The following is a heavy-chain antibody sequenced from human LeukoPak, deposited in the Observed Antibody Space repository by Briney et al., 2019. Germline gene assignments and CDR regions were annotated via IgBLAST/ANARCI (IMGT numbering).Heavy chain of an antibody. V-gene: IGHV3-23*01. CDR2: ISGSGVST. Sequence: PGGSLSLSCAASGFTFSSYAMSWVRQAPGKGLEWVSAISGSGVSTYYADSVKGRFTISRDNSKNTLYLQMNSLRAEDTAVYYCAKDCSSTSCPASDYWGQGTLVTVSS. CDR3: AKDCSSTSCPASDY. D-gene: IGHD2-2*01. CDR1: GFTFSSYA. J-gene: IGHJ4*02.